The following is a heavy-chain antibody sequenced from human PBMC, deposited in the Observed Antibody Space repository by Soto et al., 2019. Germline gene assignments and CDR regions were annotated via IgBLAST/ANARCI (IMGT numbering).Heavy chain of an antibody. CDR1: GGSINNHY. Sequence: QVHLQESGPGLVKPSETLSLTCTVSGGSINNHYCSWIRQPPGKGLEWIGYIYYTGSTNYNPTLKSRVTMSVDTSKNQCSLNLTSLTAADTAIYYCARDNWYSEYWGQGTLVTVSS. CDR3: ARDNWYSEY. V-gene: IGHV4-59*11. J-gene: IGHJ4*02. D-gene: IGHD1-20*01. CDR2: IYYTGST.